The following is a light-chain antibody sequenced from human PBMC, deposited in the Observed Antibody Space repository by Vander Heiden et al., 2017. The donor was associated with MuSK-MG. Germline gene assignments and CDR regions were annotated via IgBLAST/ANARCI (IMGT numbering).Light chain of an antibody. CDR2: GNS. CDR3: QSYDSSLSGSVV. V-gene: IGLV1-40*01. Sequence: QSVLTQPPSVSGAPGQRVTIPCPGGSSNIGAGYDVHWYQQLPGTAPKLLIYGNSNRPSGVPDRFSGSKSGTSASLAITGLQAEDEADYYCQSYDSSLSGSVVFGGGTKLTVL. J-gene: IGLJ2*01. CDR1: SSNIGAGYD.